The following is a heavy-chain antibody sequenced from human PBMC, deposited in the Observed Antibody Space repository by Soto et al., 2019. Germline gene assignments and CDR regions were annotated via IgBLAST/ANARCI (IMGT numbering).Heavy chain of an antibody. V-gene: IGHV3-30*18. D-gene: IGHD2-15*01. CDR3: AKDGVVVVAATPDY. Sequence: GGSLRLSCAASGFTFSSYGMHWVRQAPGKGLEWVAVISYDGSNKYYADSVKGRFTISRDNSKNTLYLQMNSLRAEDTAVYYCAKDGVVVVAATPDYWGQGTLVNVSS. CDR2: ISYDGSNK. CDR1: GFTFSSYG. J-gene: IGHJ4*02.